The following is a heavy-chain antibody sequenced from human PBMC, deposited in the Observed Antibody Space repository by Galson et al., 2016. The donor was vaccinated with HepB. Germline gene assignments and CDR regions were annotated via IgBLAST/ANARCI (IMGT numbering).Heavy chain of an antibody. V-gene: IGHV3-23*01. D-gene: IGHD1-26*01. CDR2: IYVNGDT. Sequence: SLRLSCAASGFTFSSYAMSWVRQAPGKGLEWVSVIYVNGDTFYSDSVKGRFTISRDRSKNTLYLQMNSLRAEDTAVYSCARWGLLLCASDIWGQGTKVTVSS. J-gene: IGHJ3*02. CDR3: ARWGLLLCASDI. CDR1: GFTFSSYA.